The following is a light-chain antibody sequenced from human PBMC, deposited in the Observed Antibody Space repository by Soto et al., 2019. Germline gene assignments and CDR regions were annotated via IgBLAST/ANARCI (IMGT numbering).Light chain of an antibody. V-gene: IGKV3-20*01. J-gene: IGKJ5*01. CDR3: QQYENSPIT. CDR2: GAS. Sequence: ETVVTQSPATLSLSPGERASLSCGASQSITSSFLAWYQQKPGQAPRLLIYGASSRATGIPDRFSGTGSETDFTLTINRLEPEDFAVYYCQQYENSPITFGQGTRLEIK. CDR1: QSITSSF.